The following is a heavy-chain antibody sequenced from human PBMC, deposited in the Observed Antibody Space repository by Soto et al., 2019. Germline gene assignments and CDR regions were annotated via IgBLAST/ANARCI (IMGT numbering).Heavy chain of an antibody. J-gene: IGHJ2*01. CDR2: ISADNGNT. CDR1: GYTFTSYG. V-gene: IGHV1-18*01. CDR3: ATIGVGWYFDL. Sequence: ASVKVSCKASGYTFTSYGISWVRQAPGQGLEWMGWISADNGNTIYAQKLQGRVTMTKDTSTDTAYMELSSLRSEDTAVYYCATIGVGWYFDLWGRGTLVTVSS. D-gene: IGHD3-9*01.